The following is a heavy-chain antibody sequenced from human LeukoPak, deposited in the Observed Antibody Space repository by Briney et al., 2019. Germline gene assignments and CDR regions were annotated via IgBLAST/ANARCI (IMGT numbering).Heavy chain of an antibody. CDR1: GFTSSSYG. D-gene: IGHD1-26*01. J-gene: IGHJ4*02. CDR3: AKDPRGSRGYFDY. Sequence: GGSLRLSCAASGFTSSSYGMHWVRQAPGKGLEWVAVISYDGSNKYYADSVKGRFTISRDNSKNTLYLQMNSLRAEDTAVYYCAKDPRGSRGYFDYWGQGTLVTVSS. V-gene: IGHV3-30*18. CDR2: ISYDGSNK.